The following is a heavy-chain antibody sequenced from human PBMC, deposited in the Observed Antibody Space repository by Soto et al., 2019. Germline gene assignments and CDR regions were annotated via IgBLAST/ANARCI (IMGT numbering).Heavy chain of an antibody. D-gene: IGHD2-2*01. CDR2: IFDSGTT. J-gene: IGHJ4*02. V-gene: IGHV4-30-4*01. Sequence: SETLSLTCTVSGGSITSDYSCWSWIRQPPGEGLEWIGHIFDSGTTYTNPSLRSQVAISLDTSRNQFFLNLNSVTAADTAVYYCARDVGSSHGPGHPNYFAYWGQGTLVTIS. CDR3: ARDVGSSHGPGHPNYFAY. CDR1: GGSITSDYSC.